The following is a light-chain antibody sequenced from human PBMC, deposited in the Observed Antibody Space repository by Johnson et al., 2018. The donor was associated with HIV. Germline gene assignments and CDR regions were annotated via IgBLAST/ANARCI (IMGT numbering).Light chain of an antibody. J-gene: IGLJ1*01. CDR1: SSNIGNNY. Sequence: QSVLSQPPSVSAAPGQKVTISCSGSSSNIGNNYGSWYQQLPGTAPKALIYDNNKRPSGIPDRFSGSKSGPSATLGITGLQTGDEADDYGAAWDSGLGAHYDVGTGTKVAVL. CDR3: AAWDSGLGAHYD. V-gene: IGLV1-51*01. CDR2: DNN.